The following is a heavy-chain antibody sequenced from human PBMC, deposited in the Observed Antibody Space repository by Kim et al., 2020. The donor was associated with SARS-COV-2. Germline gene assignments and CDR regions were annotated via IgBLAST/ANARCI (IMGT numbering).Heavy chain of an antibody. J-gene: IGHJ6*02. CDR2: IKQDGSEK. D-gene: IGHD3-10*01. CDR3: ARDELVYGTYYYYGMDV. V-gene: IGHV3-7*03. CDR1: GFTFSSYW. Sequence: GGSLRLSCAASGFTFSSYWMSWVRQAPGKGLEWVANIKQDGSEKYYVDSVKGRFTISRDNAKNSLYLQMNSLRAEDTAVYYCARDELVYGTYYYYGMDVWGQGTTVTVSS.